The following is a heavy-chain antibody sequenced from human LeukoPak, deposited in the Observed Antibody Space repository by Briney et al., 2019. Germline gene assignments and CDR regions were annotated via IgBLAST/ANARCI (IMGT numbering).Heavy chain of an antibody. CDR3: ARTDYSGSCDAFDI. D-gene: IGHD1-26*01. V-gene: IGHV4-61*02. CDR1: GGSISSGSYY. CDR2: IYTSGST. Sequence: PSETLSLTCTVSGGSISSGSYYWSWIRQPAGKGLEWIGRIYTSGSTNYNPSLKSRVTISVDTSKNQFSLKLSSVTAADTAVYYCARTDYSGSCDAFDIWGQGTMVTVSS. J-gene: IGHJ3*02.